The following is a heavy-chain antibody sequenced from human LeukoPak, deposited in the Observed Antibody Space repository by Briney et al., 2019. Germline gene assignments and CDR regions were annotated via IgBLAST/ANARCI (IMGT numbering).Heavy chain of an antibody. CDR3: ARDKVAVTTDYYYYMDV. CDR2: IYSGGST. CDR1: GFTVSSNY. V-gene: IGHV3-66*02. J-gene: IGHJ6*03. D-gene: IGHD4-17*01. Sequence: GGSLRLSCAASGFTVSSNYMSWVRQAPGKGLEWVSVIYSGGSTYYADSVKGRFTISRDNSKNTLYLQMNSLRAEDTAVYYCARDKVAVTTDYYYYMDVWGKGTTVTVPS.